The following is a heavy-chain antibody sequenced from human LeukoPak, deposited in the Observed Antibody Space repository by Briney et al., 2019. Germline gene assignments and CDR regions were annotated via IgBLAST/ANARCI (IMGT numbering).Heavy chain of an antibody. J-gene: IGHJ6*03. D-gene: IGHD1-26*01. CDR1: GYTFTSYD. Sequence: ASVRVSCKASGYTFTSYDINWVRQATGQWLEWMGWMNPNSGNTGYAQKFQGRVAITRNTSISTAYMELSSLRSEDTAVYYCARGLPGYSGSPGGDYYYMDVWGKGTTVTVSS. V-gene: IGHV1-8*03. CDR3: ARGLPGYSGSPGGDYYYMDV. CDR2: MNPNSGNT.